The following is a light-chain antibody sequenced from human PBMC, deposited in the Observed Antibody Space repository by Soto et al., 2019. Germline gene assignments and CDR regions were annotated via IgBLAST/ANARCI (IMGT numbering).Light chain of an antibody. J-gene: IGKJ2*01. Sequence: EIQMTQSPSCLSVSVRDRVTITCRASQSISGHVNWYQQKPGEVPKPLIYAASNLHSGVPSRFSGSGSETDFALTISSLQPEDFATYYCQQSYITPYTFGQGTRLEIK. CDR1: QSISGH. CDR3: QQSYITPYT. V-gene: IGKV1-39*01. CDR2: AAS.